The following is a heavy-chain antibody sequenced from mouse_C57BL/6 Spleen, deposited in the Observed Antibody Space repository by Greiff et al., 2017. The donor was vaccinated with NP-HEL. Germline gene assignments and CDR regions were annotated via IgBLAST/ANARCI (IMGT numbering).Heavy chain of an antibody. J-gene: IGHJ1*03. CDR3: ARHGTRYFDV. CDR1: GFTFSSYT. V-gene: IGHV5-9*01. D-gene: IGHD4-1*01. CDR2: ISGGGGNT. Sequence: EVQLVESGGGLVKPGGSLKLSCAASGFTFSSYTMSWVRQTPEKRLEWVATISGGGGNTYYPDSVKGRFTISRDNAKNTLYLQMSSLRSEDTALYYCARHGTRYFDVWGTGTTVTVSS.